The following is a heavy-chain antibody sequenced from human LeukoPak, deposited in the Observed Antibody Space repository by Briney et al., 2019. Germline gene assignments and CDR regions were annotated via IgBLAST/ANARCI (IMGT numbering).Heavy chain of an antibody. CDR3: ARTTRTVGYDY. J-gene: IGHJ4*02. CDR1: GGSISSYY. Sequence: SETLSLTCTVSGGSISSYYWSWIRQPPGKGLEWIGYIYTSGSTNYNPSLKSRVTMSVDTSKNQFSLKLSSVTAADTAVYYCARTTRTVGYDYWGQGTLVTVSS. CDR2: IYTSGST. V-gene: IGHV4-4*09. D-gene: IGHD4-23*01.